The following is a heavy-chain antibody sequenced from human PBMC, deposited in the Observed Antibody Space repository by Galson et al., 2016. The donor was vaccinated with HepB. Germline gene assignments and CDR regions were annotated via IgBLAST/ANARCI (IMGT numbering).Heavy chain of an antibody. CDR2: IHNNGNS. Sequence: SETLSLTCSVSGASISDHSWSWIRLPPGKGLEWIGYIHNNGNSDSNPSLRGRVTMSVDTSKKHVSLRPSSVTAADTAVYYCARGGWSMDYWGQGTLVTVSS. CDR3: ARGGWSMDY. V-gene: IGHV4-59*11. J-gene: IGHJ4*02. CDR1: GASISDHS. D-gene: IGHD6-19*01.